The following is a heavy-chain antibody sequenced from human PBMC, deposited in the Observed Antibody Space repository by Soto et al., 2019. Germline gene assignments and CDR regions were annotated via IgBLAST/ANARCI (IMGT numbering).Heavy chain of an antibody. CDR3: AKSPYSSSSKTPFEY. D-gene: IGHD6-13*01. CDR2: ISGNSGSI. Sequence: GGSLRLSCAASGFTFSSYTMGWVRQAPGKGLEWVSGISGNSGSIGYADSVKGRFTISRDNAKNSLYLQMNSLRAEDTALYYCAKSPYSSSSKTPFEYWGQGTLVTVSS. J-gene: IGHJ4*02. CDR1: GFTFSSYT. V-gene: IGHV3-9*01.